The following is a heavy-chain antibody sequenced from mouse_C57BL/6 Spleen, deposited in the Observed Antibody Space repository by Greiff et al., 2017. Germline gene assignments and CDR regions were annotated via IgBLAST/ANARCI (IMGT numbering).Heavy chain of an antibody. CDR1: GYTFTSYW. Sequence: QVQLQQPGAELVRPGSSVKLSCKASGYTFTSYWMHWVKQRPIQGLKWIGNIDPSDSETHYNQKFKDKATLTVDKSSSTAYMQLSSLTSEDSAVYYCARRGSNYESWYFDGWGTGTTVTVSS. CDR3: ARRGSNYESWYFDG. D-gene: IGHD2-5*01. V-gene: IGHV1-52*01. J-gene: IGHJ1*03. CDR2: IDPSDSET.